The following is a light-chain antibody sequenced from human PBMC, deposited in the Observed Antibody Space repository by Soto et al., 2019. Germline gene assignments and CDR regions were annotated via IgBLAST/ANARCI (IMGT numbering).Light chain of an antibody. J-gene: IGKJ4*01. CDR1: QGISSA. CDR3: LQFNNYPLT. Sequence: AIPLTQSPSSLSASVGDRVTVTCRASQGISSALAWYQQKPGRAPKLLIYDASNLEGGVPSRFSGRGSETDFALTISSLQPEDFATYYCLQFNNYPLTFGGGTKVEIK. CDR2: DAS. V-gene: IGKV1D-13*01.